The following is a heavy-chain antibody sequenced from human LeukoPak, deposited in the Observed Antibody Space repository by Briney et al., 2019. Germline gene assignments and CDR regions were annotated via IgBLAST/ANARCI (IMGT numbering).Heavy chain of an antibody. J-gene: IGHJ4*02. V-gene: IGHV1-69*06. D-gene: IGHD3-10*01. Sequence: GASVKVSCKASGGTFSSYAISWVRQAPGQGLEWMGGIIPIFGTANYAQKFQGRVTITADKSTSTAYMELSSLRSEDTAVYYCARGSITMVRGEMDLDYWGQGTLVTVSS. CDR2: IIPIFGTA. CDR1: GGTFSSYA. CDR3: ARGSITMVRGEMDLDY.